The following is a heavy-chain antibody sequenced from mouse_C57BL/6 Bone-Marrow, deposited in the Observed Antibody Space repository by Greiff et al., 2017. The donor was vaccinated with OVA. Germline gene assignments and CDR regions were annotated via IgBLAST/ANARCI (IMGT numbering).Heavy chain of an antibody. Sequence: EVKLVESGPELVKPGASVKMSCKASGYTFTDYNMHWVKQSHGKSLEWIGYINPNNGGTSYNQKFKGKATLTVNKSSSTAYMELRSLTSEDSAVYYCARRGLRRGFAYWGQGTLVTVSA. CDR3: ARRGLRRGFAY. J-gene: IGHJ3*01. V-gene: IGHV1-22*01. D-gene: IGHD2-4*01. CDR1: GYTFTDYN. CDR2: INPNNGGT.